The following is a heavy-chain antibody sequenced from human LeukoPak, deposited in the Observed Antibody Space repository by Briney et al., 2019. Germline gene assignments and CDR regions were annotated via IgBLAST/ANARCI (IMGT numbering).Heavy chain of an antibody. J-gene: IGHJ5*02. CDR1: GYTFARYW. V-gene: IGHV1-46*01. D-gene: IGHD5-24*01. CDR3: ARDNAVRDEAWWFNP. Sequence: GASVKVSCKAFGYTFARYWMHWVRQAPGQGPEWMGVISPSGGSTIYAQKFKGRVTLTRDMSTSTDYLELSSLRSEDTAVYCCARDNAVRDEAWWFNPWGQGTLVTVSS. CDR2: ISPSGGST.